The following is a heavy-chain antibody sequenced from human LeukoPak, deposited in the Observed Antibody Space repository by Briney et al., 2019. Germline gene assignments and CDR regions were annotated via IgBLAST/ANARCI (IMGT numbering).Heavy chain of an antibody. V-gene: IGHV4-39*01. Sequence: SETLSLTCTVPGGSISSSSYYWGWIRQPPGKGLEWIGSIYYSGSTYYNPSLKSRVTIPVDTSKNQFSLKLSSVTAADTAVYYCARHEVTGTRPLPFDYWGQGTLVTVSS. J-gene: IGHJ4*02. CDR3: ARHEVTGTRPLPFDY. CDR2: IYYSGST. CDR1: GGSISSSSYY. D-gene: IGHD1-7*01.